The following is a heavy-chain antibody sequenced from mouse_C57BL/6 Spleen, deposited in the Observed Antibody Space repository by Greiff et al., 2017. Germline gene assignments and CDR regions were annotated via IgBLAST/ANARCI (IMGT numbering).Heavy chain of an antibody. D-gene: IGHD2-3*01. Sequence: VQLQQSGPELVKPGASVKISCKASGYSFTSYYIHWVKQRPGQGLEWIGWIYPGSGNTKYNEKFKGKATLTADTSSSTAYMQLSSLTSEDSAVYYCARGDGYYLFDYWGKGTTLTVSS. V-gene: IGHV1-66*01. CDR1: GYSFTSYY. CDR3: ARGDGYYLFDY. CDR2: IYPGSGNT. J-gene: IGHJ2*01.